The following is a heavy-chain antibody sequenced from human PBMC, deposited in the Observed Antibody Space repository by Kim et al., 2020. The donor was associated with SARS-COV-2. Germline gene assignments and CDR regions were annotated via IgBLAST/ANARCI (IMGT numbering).Heavy chain of an antibody. CDR3: ANGVGSGYHEYYFDY. D-gene: IGHD3-22*01. CDR2: ISGSGGST. Sequence: GGSLRLSCAASGFTFSSYAMSWVRQAPGKGLEWVSAISGSGGSTYYADSVKGRFTISRDNSKNTLYLQMNSLRAEDTAVYYCANGVGSGYHEYYFDYWGQGTLVTVSS. CDR1: GFTFSSYA. J-gene: IGHJ4*02. V-gene: IGHV3-23*01.